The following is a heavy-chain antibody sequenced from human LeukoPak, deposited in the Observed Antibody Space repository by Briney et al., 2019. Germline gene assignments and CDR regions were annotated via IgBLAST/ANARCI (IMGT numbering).Heavy chain of an antibody. CDR1: GYSFTSYW. CDR3: ARPTSSCSGGSCYSGFDY. J-gene: IGHJ4*02. CDR2: IYPGDSDT. V-gene: IGHV5-51*01. D-gene: IGHD2-15*01. Sequence: GESLKISCKGSGYSFTSYWIGWVRQMPGKGLEWMGIIYPGDSDTRYSPSFQSQVTISADKSISTAYLQWSSLKASDTAIYYCARPTSSCSGGSCYSGFDYWGQGTLVTVSS.